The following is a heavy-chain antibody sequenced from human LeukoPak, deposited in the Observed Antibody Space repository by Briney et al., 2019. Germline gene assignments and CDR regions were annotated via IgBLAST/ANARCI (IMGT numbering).Heavy chain of an antibody. D-gene: IGHD6-19*01. J-gene: IGHJ4*02. CDR2: IHYSGST. CDR1: GGSMSPYY. CDR3: ARDPSGWPDY. V-gene: IGHV4-59*01. Sequence: SETPSLTCTVSGGSMSPYYWNWIRQTPGKGLEWIGYIHYSGSTDYKPSLKSRVTMSVDTSKNQFSLKLNSVTAADTAVYYCARDPSGWPDYWGQGTLVTVSS.